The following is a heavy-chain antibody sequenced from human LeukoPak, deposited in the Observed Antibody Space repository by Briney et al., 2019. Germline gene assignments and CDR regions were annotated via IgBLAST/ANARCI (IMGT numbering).Heavy chain of an antibody. CDR3: ARRLAGTGFDY. Sequence: SETLSLTCTVSGGSISSYYWSWIRQPPGKGLKWIGSIYYSGSTYYNPSLKSRVTISVDTSKNQFSLKLSSVTAADTAVYYCARRLAGTGFDYWGQGTLVTVSS. V-gene: IGHV4-59*05. D-gene: IGHD6-19*01. J-gene: IGHJ4*02. CDR2: IYYSGST. CDR1: GGSISSYY.